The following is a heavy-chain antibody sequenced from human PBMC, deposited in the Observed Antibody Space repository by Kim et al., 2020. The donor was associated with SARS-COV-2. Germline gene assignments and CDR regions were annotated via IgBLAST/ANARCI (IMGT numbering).Heavy chain of an antibody. CDR2: IWYDGSNK. D-gene: IGHD3-22*01. CDR3: ARDADYYDSSGYYLF. J-gene: IGHJ4*02. V-gene: IGHV3-33*01. Sequence: GGSLRLSCAASGFTFSSYGMHWVRQAPGKGLEWVAVIWYDGSNKYYADSVKGRFTISRDNSKNTLYLQMNSLRAEDTAVYYCARDADYYDSSGYYLFWGQGTLVTVSS. CDR1: GFTFSSYG.